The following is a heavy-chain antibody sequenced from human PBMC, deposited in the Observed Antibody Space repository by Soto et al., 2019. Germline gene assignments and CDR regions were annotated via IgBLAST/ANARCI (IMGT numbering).Heavy chain of an antibody. D-gene: IGHD2-8*01. CDR2: IYPYDSNT. J-gene: IGHJ3*02. V-gene: IGHV5-51*01. CDR1: GYSFTSYW. CDR3: TRDLDHNGNSESLNI. Sequence: GESLKISCKDSGYSFTSYWIAWVRQTPGKGLEWMGIIYPYDSNTRYSPSFQGQVTISADKSVSTAYLQWSSLKASDTAMYFCTRDLDHNGNSESLNIWGQGTMVTVSS.